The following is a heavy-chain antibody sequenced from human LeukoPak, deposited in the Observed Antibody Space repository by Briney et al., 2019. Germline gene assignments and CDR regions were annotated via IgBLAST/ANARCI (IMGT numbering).Heavy chain of an antibody. J-gene: IGHJ6*03. D-gene: IGHD6-6*01. V-gene: IGHV1-2*02. CDR1: GYTFTGYY. CDR3: ARDGGSSSILFYYYMDV. Sequence: VASVKVSCKASGYTFTGYYMHWVRQAPGQGLEWMGWINPNSRGTNYAQKFQGRVTMTRDTSISTAYMELSRLRSDDTAVYYCARDGGSSSILFYYYMDVWGKGTTVTVSS. CDR2: INPNSRGT.